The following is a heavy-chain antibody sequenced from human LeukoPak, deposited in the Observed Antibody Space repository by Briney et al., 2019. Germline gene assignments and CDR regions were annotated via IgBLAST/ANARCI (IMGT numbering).Heavy chain of an antibody. J-gene: IGHJ4*02. CDR3: ARAKVTTVSY. CDR1: GFTFSSYA. D-gene: IGHD4-11*01. Sequence: GGSLRLSCAASGFTFSSYAMHWVRQAPGKGLEWVAVISYDGSNKYYADSVKGRFTISRDNSKNTLYLQMNSLRAEDTAVYYCARAKVTTVSYWGQGTLVTVSS. CDR2: ISYDGSNK. V-gene: IGHV3-30-3*01.